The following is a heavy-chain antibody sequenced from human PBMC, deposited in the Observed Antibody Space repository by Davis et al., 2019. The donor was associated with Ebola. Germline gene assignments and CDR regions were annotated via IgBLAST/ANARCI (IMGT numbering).Heavy chain of an antibody. Sequence: LRLSCTVSGGSISSGGYYWTWIRQHPGKGLEWIGYISYTGSTYYNPSLKSRVTISVDTSKNQFSLKLSSVTAADTAVYYCATSSGYFDYWGQGTLVTVSS. CDR1: GGSISSGGYY. V-gene: IGHV4-31*03. CDR3: ATSSGYFDY. D-gene: IGHD1-26*01. J-gene: IGHJ4*02. CDR2: ISYTGST.